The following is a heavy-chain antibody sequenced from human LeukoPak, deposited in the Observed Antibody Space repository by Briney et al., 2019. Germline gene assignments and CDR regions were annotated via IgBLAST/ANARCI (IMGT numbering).Heavy chain of an antibody. J-gene: IGHJ4*02. CDR1: GYTFTSYD. CDR2: MNPNSGNT. CDR3: AREEARDGSTGYYFDY. V-gene: IGHV1-8*01. Sequence: ASVKVSCKASGYTFTSYDINWVRQATGQGLEWMGWMNPNSGNTGYAQKFQGRVTMTRVMSTSTVYMELSSLRSEDTAVYYCAREEARDGSTGYYFDYWGQGTLVTVSS. D-gene: IGHD5-24*01.